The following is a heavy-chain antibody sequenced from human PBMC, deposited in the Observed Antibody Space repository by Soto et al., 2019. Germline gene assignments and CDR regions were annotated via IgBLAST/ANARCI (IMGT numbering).Heavy chain of an antibody. J-gene: IGHJ5*02. CDR3: ARGASTERYFSPSGGAWFDH. CDR2: INHSGIT. CDR1: GGSFIGDY. D-gene: IGHD3-9*01. Sequence: QVQLQQWGEGLLKPSETLSLTCAVYGGSFIGDYWNWIRQSPGKGLEWIGEINHSGITNYNPSLKSRFTIFVDTSKKQFTLQLTSVTAADTAVYYCARGASTERYFSPSGGAWFDHWVQGTLVTVSS. V-gene: IGHV4-34*02.